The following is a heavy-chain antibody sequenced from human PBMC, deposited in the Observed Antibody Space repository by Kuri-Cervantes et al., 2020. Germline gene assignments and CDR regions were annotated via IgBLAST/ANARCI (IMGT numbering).Heavy chain of an antibody. V-gene: IGHV4-30-4*01. D-gene: IGHD2-2*02. CDR3: ARAGYGSSTSCYTLGGNWFDP. CDR1: GGSFSSGDYY. CDR2: IYYSGST. Sequence: LRLSCTVSGGSFSSGDYYWSWIRQPPGKGLEWIGYIYYSGSTYYNPSLKSRVTISVDTSKNQFSLKLSSVTAADTAVYYCARAGYGSSTSCYTLGGNWFDPWGQGTLVTVSS. J-gene: IGHJ5*02.